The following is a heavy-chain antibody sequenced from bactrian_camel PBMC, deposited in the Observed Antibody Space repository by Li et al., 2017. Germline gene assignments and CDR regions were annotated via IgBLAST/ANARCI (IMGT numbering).Heavy chain of an antibody. CDR1: GYTYSSHC. CDR2: IDSDDNAT. Sequence: VQLVESGGGSVQAGGSLRLSCTASGYTYSSHCMAWFRQAPGKEREEVAHIDSDDNATYKDYVKGRFTISQDIGKNTLYLQMNSLRPEDTAMYYCAADLTSMPGGRSWALTDFAYNYWGQGTQVTVS. CDR3: AADLTSMPGGRSWALTDFAYNY. V-gene: IGHV3S6*01. J-gene: IGHJ4*01. D-gene: IGHD6*01.